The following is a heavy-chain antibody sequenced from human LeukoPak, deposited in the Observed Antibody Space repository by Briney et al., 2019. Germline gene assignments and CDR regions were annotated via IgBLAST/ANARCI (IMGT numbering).Heavy chain of an antibody. CDR3: ARGSTYYYGSGSHTTDY. Sequence: GGSLRLSCAASGFTFSSYAMSWVRQAPGKGLEWVSAISGSGGSTYYADSVKGRFTISRDNSKNTLYLQMNSLRAEDTAVYYCARGSTYYYGSGSHTTDYWGQGTLVTVSS. V-gene: IGHV3-23*01. CDR1: GFTFSSYA. D-gene: IGHD3-10*01. CDR2: ISGSGGST. J-gene: IGHJ4*02.